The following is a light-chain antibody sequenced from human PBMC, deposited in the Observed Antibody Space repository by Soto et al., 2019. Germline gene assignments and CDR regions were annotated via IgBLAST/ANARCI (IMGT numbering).Light chain of an antibody. Sequence: QAVLTQAPSASGTPGQRVTISCSGSNSNIGGNTVNWYQQLPGTAPRLLIYSNNHRPSGVPDRFSGSKSDTSASLAISGLQSEDEGDYYCAAWDDSLGGPVFGGGTQLTVL. V-gene: IGLV1-44*01. CDR3: AAWDDSLGGPV. CDR1: NSNIGGNT. CDR2: SNN. J-gene: IGLJ7*01.